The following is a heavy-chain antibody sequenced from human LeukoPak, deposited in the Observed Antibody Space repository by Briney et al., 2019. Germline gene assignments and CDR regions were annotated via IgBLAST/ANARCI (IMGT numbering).Heavy chain of an antibody. CDR3: AREPKEYIAAGYFDY. J-gene: IGHJ4*02. CDR2: ISAYNGNT. Sequence: GESLKISCKGSGYSFTSYGISWVRQARGQGLEWIGWISAYNGNTNYAQKLQGRVTMTTDTSTSTAYMELRSLRSDDTAVYYCAREPKEYIAAGYFDYWGQGTLVTVSS. D-gene: IGHD6-25*01. CDR1: GYSFTSYG. V-gene: IGHV1-18*01.